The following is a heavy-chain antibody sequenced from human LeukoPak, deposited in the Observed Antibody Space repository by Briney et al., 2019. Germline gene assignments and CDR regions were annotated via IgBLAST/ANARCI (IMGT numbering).Heavy chain of an antibody. CDR2: ISYDGSNK. CDR1: GFTFSSYA. CDR3: ARDRDYYGSGSYLGLIDY. J-gene: IGHJ4*02. D-gene: IGHD3-10*01. V-gene: IGHV3-30*04. Sequence: GGSLRLSCAASGFTFSSYAMHWVRQAPGKGLEWVAVISYDGSNKYYAGSVKGRFTISRDNSKNTLYLQMNSLRAEDTAVYYCARDRDYYGSGSYLGLIDYWGQGTLVTVSS.